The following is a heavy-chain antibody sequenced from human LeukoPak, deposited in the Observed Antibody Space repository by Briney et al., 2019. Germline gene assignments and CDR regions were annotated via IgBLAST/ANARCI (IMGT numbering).Heavy chain of an antibody. V-gene: IGHV3-30*02. D-gene: IGHD6-6*01. CDR1: GFSFSNYG. CDR3: VKDQGQVYGYFDS. J-gene: IGHJ4*02. Sequence: GGSLRLSCAASGFSFSNYGMHWVRQAPGKGLEWVAFVYYDGNNKYYAASVKGRFTISRDNSRNSLYIQMNSLRTEDTAVYYCVKDQGQVYGYFDSWGQGTLVTVSS. CDR2: VYYDGNNK.